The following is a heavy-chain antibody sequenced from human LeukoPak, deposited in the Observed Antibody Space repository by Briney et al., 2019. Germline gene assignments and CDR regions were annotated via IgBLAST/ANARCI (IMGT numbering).Heavy chain of an antibody. J-gene: IGHJ4*02. D-gene: IGHD3-22*01. CDR2: ISSGSSYI. CDR1: GFTFSSYT. Sequence: GGSLRLSCAASGFTFSSYTMNWVRQAPGKGLEWVSIISSGSSYIHYADSVKGRFTISRDNAKNSLYLQMNSLRAEDTAVYYCATWYYYDSSDYYLADYWGQGTLVTVSS. V-gene: IGHV3-21*01. CDR3: ATWYYYDSSDYYLADY.